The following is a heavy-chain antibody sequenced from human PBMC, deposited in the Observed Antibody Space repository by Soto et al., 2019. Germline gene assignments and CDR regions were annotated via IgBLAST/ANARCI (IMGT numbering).Heavy chain of an antibody. Sequence: QVQLVESGGGVVQPGRSLRLSCAASGFTFSSYGMHWVRQAPGKGLEWVAVIWYDGSNKYYADSVKGRFTISRDNSKNTLYLQMNSLRAEDTAVYYCARDDAPFYSSGWANDAFDIWGQGTMVTVSS. CDR3: ARDDAPFYSSGWANDAFDI. CDR1: GFTFSSYG. V-gene: IGHV3-33*01. J-gene: IGHJ3*02. CDR2: IWYDGSNK. D-gene: IGHD6-19*01.